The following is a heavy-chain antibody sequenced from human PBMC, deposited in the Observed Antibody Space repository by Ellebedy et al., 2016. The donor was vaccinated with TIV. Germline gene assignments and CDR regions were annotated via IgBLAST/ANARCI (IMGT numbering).Heavy chain of an antibody. Sequence: SVKVSCXVSGGSFSSNAISWVRQAPGQGLEWMGGFIPIFGTAHYAQKFQGRVTNTADEPTSTAYMELSSLRSEDTAVYYCARVYSSSWYNAFDIWGQGTMVTVSS. J-gene: IGHJ3*02. CDR1: GGSFSSNA. V-gene: IGHV1-69*13. D-gene: IGHD6-13*01. CDR2: FIPIFGTA. CDR3: ARVYSSSWYNAFDI.